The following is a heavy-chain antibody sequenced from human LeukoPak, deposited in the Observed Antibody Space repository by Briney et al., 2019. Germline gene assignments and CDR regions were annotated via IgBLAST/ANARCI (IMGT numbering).Heavy chain of an antibody. CDR2: IKRDGSEK. Sequence: GGSLRLSCAASGFSFNRYWMNWVRQAPGKGLEWVANIKRDGSEKYYVDSVKGRFTISRDNAKNSLYLQMNSLRVADTAVYYCAPGRYYFDYWGQGTLVTVSS. CDR1: GFSFNRYW. V-gene: IGHV3-7*02. CDR3: APGRYYFDY. J-gene: IGHJ4*02. D-gene: IGHD1-14*01.